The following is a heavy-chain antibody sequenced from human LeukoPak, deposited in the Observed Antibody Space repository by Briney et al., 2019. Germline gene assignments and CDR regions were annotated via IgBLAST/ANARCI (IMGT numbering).Heavy chain of an antibody. CDR3: AKATYSSSSFNYFDY. Sequence: GGSLRLSCAASGFTFDDYAMHWVRQAPGKGLAWVSGISWNSGSIGYADSVKGRFTISRDNAKNSLYLQMNSLRAEDTALYYCAKATYSSSSFNYFDYWGQGTLVTVSS. V-gene: IGHV3-9*01. CDR1: GFTFDDYA. J-gene: IGHJ4*02. D-gene: IGHD6-6*01. CDR2: ISWNSGSI.